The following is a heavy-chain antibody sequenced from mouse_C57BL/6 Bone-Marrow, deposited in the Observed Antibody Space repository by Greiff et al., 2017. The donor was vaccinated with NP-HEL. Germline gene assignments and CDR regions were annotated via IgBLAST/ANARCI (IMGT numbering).Heavy chain of an antibody. Sequence: EVNVVESGGGLVKPGGSLKLSCAASGFTFSSYAMSWVRQTPEKRLEWVATISDGGSYTYYPDNVKGRFTISRDNAKNNLYLQMSHLKSEDTAMYYCAREGGYYDYDQAYWGQGTLVTVSA. D-gene: IGHD2-4*01. CDR1: GFTFSSYA. J-gene: IGHJ3*01. CDR2: ISDGGSYT. CDR3: AREGGYYDYDQAY. V-gene: IGHV5-4*01.